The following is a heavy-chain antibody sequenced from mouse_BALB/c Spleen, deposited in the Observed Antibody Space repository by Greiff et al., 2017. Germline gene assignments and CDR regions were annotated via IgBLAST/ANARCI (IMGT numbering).Heavy chain of an antibody. CDR1: GFTFTDYY. CDR3: ARDMPYGSSAAWFAY. D-gene: IGHD1-1*01. Sequence: EVMLVESGGGLVQPGGSLRLSCATSGFTFTDYYMSWVRQPPGKALEWLGFIRTKANGSTTEYSASVKGRFTISRDNTPSILYLQMNTLRAEDSATYDCARDMPYGSSAAWFAYWGQGTLVTVSA. CDR2: IRTKANGSTT. J-gene: IGHJ3*01. V-gene: IGHV7-3*02.